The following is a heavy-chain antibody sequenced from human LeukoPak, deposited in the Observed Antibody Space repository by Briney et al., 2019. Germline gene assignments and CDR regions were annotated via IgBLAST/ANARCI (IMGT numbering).Heavy chain of an antibody. V-gene: IGHV3-23*01. D-gene: IGHD3-22*01. CDR1: GFTFSSYA. CDR2: ICGSGTTT. J-gene: IGHJ4*02. CDR3: TKRPVVVITTPYFDY. Sequence: PGGSLRLSCAASGFTFSSYAMSWVRQAPGKGLERVSTICGSGTTTYYADSVKGRFTISRDNSKNTLYLQMNSLRAEDTAVYYCTKRPVVVITTPYFDYWGQGTLVTVSS.